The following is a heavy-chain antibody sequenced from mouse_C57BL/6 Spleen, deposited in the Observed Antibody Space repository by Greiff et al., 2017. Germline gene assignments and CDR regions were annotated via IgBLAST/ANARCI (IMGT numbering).Heavy chain of an antibody. CDR1: GYTFTDYE. CDR3: TRWGTMGTPWFAY. D-gene: IGHD2-14*01. Sequence: VQLQQSGAELVRPGASVTLSCKASGYTFTDYEMHWVKQTPVHGLEWIGAIDPETGGTAYNQKFKGKAILTADKSSSTAYMELRSLTSEDSAVYYCTRWGTMGTPWFAYWGQGTLVTVSA. V-gene: IGHV1-15*01. J-gene: IGHJ3*01. CDR2: IDPETGGT.